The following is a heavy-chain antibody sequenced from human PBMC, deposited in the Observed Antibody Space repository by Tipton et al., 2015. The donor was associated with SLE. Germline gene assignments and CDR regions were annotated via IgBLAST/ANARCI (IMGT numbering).Heavy chain of an antibody. CDR1: GGSVSSSSKY. Sequence: LRLSCTVSGGSVSSSSKYWAWIRQPPGKGLGWIGSIYYNGTTTYYNSFLKSRVTMSVDTSKNQFSLRLTSVIAADTAVYYCARLHGYSYGLNWFDPWGQGTLISVSS. J-gene: IGHJ5*02. V-gene: IGHV4-39*07. CDR2: IYYNGTTT. D-gene: IGHD5-18*01. CDR3: ARLHGYSYGLNWFDP.